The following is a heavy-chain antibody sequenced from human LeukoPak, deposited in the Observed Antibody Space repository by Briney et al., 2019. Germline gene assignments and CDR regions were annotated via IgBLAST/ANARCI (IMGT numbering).Heavy chain of an antibody. CDR1: GYTFTSYY. D-gene: IGHD6-19*01. CDR3: ARVNIAVAAAFDY. Sequence: ASVKVSCKASGYTFTSYYMHWVRQAPGQGLKWMGIINPSGGSTNYAQKLQGRVTMTTDTSTSTAYMELRSLRSDDTAVYYCARVNIAVAAAFDYWGQGTLVTVSS. J-gene: IGHJ4*02. V-gene: IGHV1-46*01. CDR2: INPSGGST.